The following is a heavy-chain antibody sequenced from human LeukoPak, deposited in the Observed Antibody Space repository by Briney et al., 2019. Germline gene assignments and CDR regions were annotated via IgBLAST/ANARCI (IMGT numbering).Heavy chain of an antibody. D-gene: IGHD6-25*01. CDR2: ISYDGSNK. CDR1: GFTFSSYA. J-gene: IGHJ4*02. CDR3: GYSSGRSCFDY. Sequence: PGGSLRLSCAASGFTFSSYAMHWVRQAPGKGLEWVAVISYDGSNKYYADSVKGRFTISRDNSKNTLYLQMNSLTGEDTAVYYFGYSSGRSCFDYWGQGTLVTVSS. V-gene: IGHV3-30-3*01.